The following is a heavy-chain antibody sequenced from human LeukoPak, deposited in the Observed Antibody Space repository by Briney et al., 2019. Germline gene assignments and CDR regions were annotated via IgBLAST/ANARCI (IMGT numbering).Heavy chain of an antibody. J-gene: IGHJ5*02. Sequence: SETLSLTCTVSGGSISSSGYYWGWIRQSPGEGLEWIGNIYYSGITYYNPSLKSRVTISVDTSKNQFSLKLSSVTAADTAVYYCARAGIVVVVAANWFDPWGQGTLVTVSS. CDR1: GGSISSSGYY. CDR3: ARAGIVVVVAANWFDP. V-gene: IGHV4-39*07. D-gene: IGHD2-15*01. CDR2: IYYSGIT.